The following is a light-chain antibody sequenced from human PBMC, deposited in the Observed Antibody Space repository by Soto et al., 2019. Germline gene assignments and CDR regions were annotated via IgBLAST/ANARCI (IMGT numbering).Light chain of an antibody. Sequence: DIQMTRSPSSLSASVGHRFTITCRASQNINRYLNWYQQKPGKAPKVLILVASSLESGVPSRFSGSGSGTDFTLTISSLKPEDFATYYCQQRYSSRLTFGGGTKVDIK. CDR2: VAS. V-gene: IGKV1-39*01. CDR3: QQRYSSRLT. J-gene: IGKJ4*01. CDR1: QNINRY.